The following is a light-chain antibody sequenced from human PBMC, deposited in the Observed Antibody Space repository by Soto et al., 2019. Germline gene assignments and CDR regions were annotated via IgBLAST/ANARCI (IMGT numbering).Light chain of an antibody. CDR3: QQHNNWPLT. CDR1: QSVSSN. J-gene: IGKJ4*01. CDR2: GAS. V-gene: IGKV3-15*01. Sequence: EIAMTQSPATLSVSPGQRATLSCRASQSVSSNLAWYHQKPAQAPRLLVYGASTRATGIPARFSESGSATQFTLALTGLQSEGFADCYCQQHNNWPLTFGGGTKLAIK.